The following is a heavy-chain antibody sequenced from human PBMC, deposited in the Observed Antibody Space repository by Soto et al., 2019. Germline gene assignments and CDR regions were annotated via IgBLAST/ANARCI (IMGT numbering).Heavy chain of an antibody. CDR2: ISGSGGST. V-gene: IGHV3-23*01. D-gene: IGHD3-22*01. CDR1: GFTFSSYA. Sequence: GGSLRLSCAASGFTFSSYAMSWVRQAPGKGLEWVSAISGSGGSTYYADSVKGRFTISRDNSKNTLYLQMNSLRAEDTAVYYCAKDSPQSYDSSGYYLTYYYYGMDVWGQGTTVTV. CDR3: AKDSPQSYDSSGYYLTYYYYGMDV. J-gene: IGHJ6*02.